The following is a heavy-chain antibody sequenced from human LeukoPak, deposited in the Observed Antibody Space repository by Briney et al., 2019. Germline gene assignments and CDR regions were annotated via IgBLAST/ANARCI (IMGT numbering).Heavy chain of an antibody. CDR1: GFSFSATW. J-gene: IGHJ4*01. Sequence: GGSLRLSCAASGFSFSATWMTWVRQAPGKGLECVANIKPDGSGRYYLDSVKGRFTVSRDNAKTSLYLQMNSLRVEDTATYYCASDVNQDGGGWGQGTLVPV. D-gene: IGHD2-21*01. CDR2: IKPDGSGR. V-gene: IGHV3-7*01. CDR3: ASDVNQDGGG.